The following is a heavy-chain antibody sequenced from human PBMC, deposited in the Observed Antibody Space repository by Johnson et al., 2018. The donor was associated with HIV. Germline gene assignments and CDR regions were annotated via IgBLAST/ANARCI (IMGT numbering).Heavy chain of an antibody. J-gene: IGHJ3*02. V-gene: IGHV3-64*01. CDR1: GFTFSSYA. D-gene: IGHD3-10*01. Sequence: VQLVESGGGLVQPGGSLRLSCAASGFTFSSYAMYWVRQAPGKGLEYVSAISSNGGSTYYANSVKGRFIISRDNSKNTLYLQMGSLRPEDMAVYYCARPRSIWCGEFIDAFDIWGQGTMVTVSS. CDR2: ISSNGGST. CDR3: ARPRSIWCGEFIDAFDI.